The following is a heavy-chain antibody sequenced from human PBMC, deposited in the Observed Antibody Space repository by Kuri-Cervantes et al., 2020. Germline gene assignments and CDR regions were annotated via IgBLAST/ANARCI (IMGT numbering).Heavy chain of an antibody. CDR1: GFGFSNYA. J-gene: IGHJ6*03. D-gene: IGHD3-3*01. V-gene: IGHV3-30-3*01. CDR2: ISHDGSNK. CDR3: ARVTSTGDYYNFWSGYSYYYYYYMDV. Sequence: GESLKISCAASGFGFSNYAMHWVRQAPGTGLEWVAVISHDGSNKNYADSVKGRFTISRDSSRNTLYLQINSLRAEDTAVYYCARVTSTGDYYNFWSGYSYYYYYYMDVWGKGTTVTVSS.